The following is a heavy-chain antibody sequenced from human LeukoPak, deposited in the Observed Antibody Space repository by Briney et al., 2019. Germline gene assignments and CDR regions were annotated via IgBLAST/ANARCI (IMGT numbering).Heavy chain of an antibody. CDR2: IIPIFGTA. CDR1: GDTFSSDD. CDR3: ARSPVISTKGVCYESWFDP. J-gene: IGHJ5*02. V-gene: IGHV1-69*01. Sequence: EASTKGSCKASGDTFSSDDISCGRKTHGQGLEWMGGIIPIFGTANYAQKFQSRVTITPDESTSTAYMELSRLRSEHTAVYYCARSPVISTKGVCYESWFDPWGQGTLVTVYS. D-gene: IGHD2-8*01.